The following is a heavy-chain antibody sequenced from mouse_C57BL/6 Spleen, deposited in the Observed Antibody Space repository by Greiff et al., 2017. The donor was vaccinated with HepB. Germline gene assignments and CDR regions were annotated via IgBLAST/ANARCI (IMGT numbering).Heavy chain of an antibody. D-gene: IGHD1-1*01. CDR1: GYAFTNYL. CDR3: ARSITTVWAMDY. V-gene: IGHV1-54*01. Sequence: QVQLKESGAELVRPGTSVKVSCKASGYAFTNYLIEWVKQRPGQGLEWIGVINPGSGGTNYNEKFKGKATLTADKSSSTAYMQLSSLTSEDSAVYFCARSITTVWAMDYWGQGTSVTVSS. J-gene: IGHJ4*01. CDR2: INPGSGGT.